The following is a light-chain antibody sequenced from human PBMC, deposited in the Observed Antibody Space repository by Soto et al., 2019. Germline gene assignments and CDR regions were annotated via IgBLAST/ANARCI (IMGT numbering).Light chain of an antibody. CDR1: HNDIGTYDY. V-gene: IGLV2-14*03. Sequence: QSALTQPPSVSGSPGQSITISCTGNHNDIGTYDYVSWYQQHPGRAPRLLIYGVTTRSSGISDRFSASKSGLTAALTISGLQPEDEADYYCSSFTSNRIYVFGPGTKLTVL. J-gene: IGLJ1*01. CDR3: SSFTSNRIYV. CDR2: GVT.